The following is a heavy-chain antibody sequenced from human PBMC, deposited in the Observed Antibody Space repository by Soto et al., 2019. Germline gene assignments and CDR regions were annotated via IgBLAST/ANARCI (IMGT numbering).Heavy chain of an antibody. Sequence: EVQLVESGGGLVQPGGSLRLSCAASGFTFSSYWMSWVRQAPGKGLEWVANIRQDGSDKYYVDSVKGRFTISRDNSKNLLYLQMNSQRAEDTAIYYGASPQQWLEQRGDFDYRGQGTVVTVSS. V-gene: IGHV3-7*05. D-gene: IGHD6-19*01. CDR2: IRQDGSDK. CDR1: GFTFSSYW. CDR3: ASPQQWLEQRGDFDY. J-gene: IGHJ4*02.